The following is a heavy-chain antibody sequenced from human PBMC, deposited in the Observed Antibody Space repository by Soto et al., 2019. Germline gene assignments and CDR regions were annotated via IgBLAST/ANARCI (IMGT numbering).Heavy chain of an antibody. D-gene: IGHD6-6*01. J-gene: IGHJ4*02. Sequence: GGSLRLSCAGSGFTFSNYAMSWVRQAPGKGLEWVSAISSAVNTYYADSVKGRFTISRDNSKNTLSLQMNSLRAEDTDVYYCAKQVRDGTSSPYYFDYWGQGTLVTVSS. CDR1: GFTFSNYA. V-gene: IGHV3-23*01. CDR3: AKQVRDGTSSPYYFDY. CDR2: ISSAVNT.